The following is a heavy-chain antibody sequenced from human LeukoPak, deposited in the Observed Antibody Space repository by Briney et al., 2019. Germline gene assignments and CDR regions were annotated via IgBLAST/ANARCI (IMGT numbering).Heavy chain of an antibody. CDR1: GFTFSSYS. D-gene: IGHD2-2*01. CDR2: ISSSSSYI. Sequence: RGSLRDSSAASGFTFSSYSMNWVRQAPGKGLEWVSSISSSSSYIYYADSVKGRFTISRDNAKNSLYLQMNSLRAEDTAVYYCYGTVVVPAATNALRGYGGQGTLVTVSS. V-gene: IGHV3-21*01. J-gene: IGHJ4*02. CDR3: YGTVVVPAATNALRGY.